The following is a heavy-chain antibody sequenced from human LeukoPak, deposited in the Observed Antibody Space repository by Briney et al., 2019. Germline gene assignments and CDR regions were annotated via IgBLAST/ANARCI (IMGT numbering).Heavy chain of an antibody. D-gene: IGHD5-12*01. V-gene: IGHV3-21*01. CDR1: GFAFSTYS. CDR3: VRGGYRGFDYEY. CDR2: ISPDSNYK. Sequence: GGSLRLSCAASGFAFSTYSMNWLRLAPGKGLEWVSSISPDSNYKYYVDSVKGRFTISRDNAKSSLYLQMNSLRAEDTAVYYCVRGGYRGFDYEYWGQGTLVTVSS. J-gene: IGHJ4*02.